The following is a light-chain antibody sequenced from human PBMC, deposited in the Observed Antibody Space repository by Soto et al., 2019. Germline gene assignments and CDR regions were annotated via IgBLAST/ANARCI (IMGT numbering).Light chain of an antibody. V-gene: IGLV1-44*01. CDR1: SSNIGSNT. CDR3: AAWDGSLNGRV. CDR2: SNN. Sequence: QSVLTQPPSASGTPGQWVTTSCSGSSSNIGSNTVNWYQHLPGTAPKLLIHSNNQRPSGVPDRFSGSKSGTSASLAISGLQSEDEADYYCAAWDGSLNGRVLGTGTKVTVL. J-gene: IGLJ1*01.